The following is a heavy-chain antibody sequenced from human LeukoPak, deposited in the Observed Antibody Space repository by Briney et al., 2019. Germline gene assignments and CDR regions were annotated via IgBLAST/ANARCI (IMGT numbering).Heavy chain of an antibody. CDR2: INPNSGDT. V-gene: IGHV1-2*02. Sequence: ASVTLSCEASGYTFTAHYIHWVRQAPGKGLEWMGWINPNSGDTNYAQKFQGSVTMTSETSISASYMELSRLGSDNTAVYYCAIAEKYPYSQHWGQATLVTVSS. CDR1: GYTFTAHY. J-gene: IGHJ1*01. D-gene: IGHD2-2*02. CDR3: AIAEKYPYSQH.